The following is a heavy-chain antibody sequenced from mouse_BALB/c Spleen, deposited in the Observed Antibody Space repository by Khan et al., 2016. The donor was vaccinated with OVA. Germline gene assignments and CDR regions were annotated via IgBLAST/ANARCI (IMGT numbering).Heavy chain of an antibody. V-gene: IGHV14-1*02. D-gene: IGHD2-3*01. CDR3: TREGYSPWFAY. CDR2: IDPENDNT. Sequence: EVQLQESGAELVRPGALVKLSCKGSGFNIKDYYIHWVKQRPEQGLEWIGWIDPENDNTIYDPKFPGKASITADTSSNTAYLQLSSLTSEDTAVYYCTREGYSPWFAYWGQGTLITVSA. J-gene: IGHJ3*01. CDR1: GFNIKDYY.